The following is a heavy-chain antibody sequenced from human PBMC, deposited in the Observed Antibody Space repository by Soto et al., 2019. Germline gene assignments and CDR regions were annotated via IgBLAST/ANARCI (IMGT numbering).Heavy chain of an antibody. Sequence: ASVKVSCKASGYTFTSYDINWVRQATGQGLEWMGWMNPNSGNTGYAQKFQGRVTMTRNTSISTAYMELSSLRSEDTALYYCARTSTRDDFWSGYYLGVYYYYGMDVWG. D-gene: IGHD3-3*01. V-gene: IGHV1-8*01. CDR1: GYTFTSYD. CDR2: MNPNSGNT. CDR3: ARTSTRDDFWSGYYLGVYYYYGMDV. J-gene: IGHJ6*02.